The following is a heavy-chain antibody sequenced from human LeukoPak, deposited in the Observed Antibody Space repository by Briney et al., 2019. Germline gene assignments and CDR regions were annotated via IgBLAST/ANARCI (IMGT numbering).Heavy chain of an antibody. V-gene: IGHV4-59*08. CDR1: GASISSYY. Sequence: PSETLSLTCTVSGASISSYYWSWIRQPPGKGLEWIGYIYYSGSTNYNPSLKSRVTISVDTPKNQFSLKLSSVTAADTAVYYCARLPKPGIAAAGSRTLFDYWGQGTLVTVSS. D-gene: IGHD6-13*01. CDR2: IYYSGST. CDR3: ARLPKPGIAAAGSRTLFDY. J-gene: IGHJ4*02.